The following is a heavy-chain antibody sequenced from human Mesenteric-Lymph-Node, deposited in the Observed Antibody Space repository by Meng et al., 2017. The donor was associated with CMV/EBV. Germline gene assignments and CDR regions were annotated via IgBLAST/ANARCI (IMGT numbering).Heavy chain of an antibody. CDR3: ARHSGGSYPHWFDP. D-gene: IGHD1-26*01. Sequence: KGSEYNFRTHWIGWVRQMPGKGLEWMGIIYPDDSDARYSPSFQGQVTISVDKSINTAYLQWRSLKASDTAMYYCARHSGGSYPHWFDPWGQGTLVTVSS. CDR1: EYNFRTHW. J-gene: IGHJ5*02. V-gene: IGHV5-51*01. CDR2: IYPDDSDA.